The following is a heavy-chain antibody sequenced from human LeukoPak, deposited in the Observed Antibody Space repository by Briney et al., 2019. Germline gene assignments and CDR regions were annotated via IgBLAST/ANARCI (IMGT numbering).Heavy chain of an antibody. CDR2: INSGSTNI. CDR1: GFPFRSYT. J-gene: IGHJ4*02. Sequence: PGGSLRLSCAASGFPFRSYTMSWVRQAPGEGLEWVSGINSGSTNIYYADSLKGRFTISRDNAKSSLYLQMDSLRAEDTAMYYCPTGYIRASVLVHYWGQGTLVTVSS. V-gene: IGHV3-21*01. CDR3: PTGYIRASVLVHY. D-gene: IGHD6-6*01.